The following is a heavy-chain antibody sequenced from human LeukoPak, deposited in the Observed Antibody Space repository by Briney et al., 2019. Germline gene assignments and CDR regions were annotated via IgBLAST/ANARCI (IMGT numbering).Heavy chain of an antibody. Sequence: GGSLRLSCAASGFTFSSYSMNWVRQAPGKGLEWVSSISSSSSYIYYADSVKGRFTISRDNAKNSLYPQMNSLRAEDTAVYYCARDRGMATMEAIDYWGQGTLVTVSS. V-gene: IGHV3-21*01. J-gene: IGHJ4*02. CDR3: ARDRGMATMEAIDY. CDR2: ISSSSSYI. CDR1: GFTFSSYS. D-gene: IGHD5-24*01.